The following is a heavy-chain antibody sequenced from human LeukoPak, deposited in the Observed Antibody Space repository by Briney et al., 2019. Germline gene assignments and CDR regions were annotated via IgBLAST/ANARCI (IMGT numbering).Heavy chain of an antibody. J-gene: IGHJ4*02. V-gene: IGHV3-49*03. CDR2: IRNKAYGGTA. Sequence: GGSLRLSCRASGFTLSDYAMSWFRQARGRGLEWVGFIRNKAYGGTAEYAASVKGRFTISRDDSKTVAYLQMNSLKTEDTAVYYCTREKRDFGWFQADYWGQGTLVTVSS. D-gene: IGHD3-9*01. CDR3: TREKRDFGWFQADY. CDR1: GFTLSDYA.